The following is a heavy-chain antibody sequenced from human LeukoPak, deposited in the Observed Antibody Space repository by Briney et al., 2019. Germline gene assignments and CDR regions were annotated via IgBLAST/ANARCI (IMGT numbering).Heavy chain of an antibody. J-gene: IGHJ4*02. V-gene: IGHV3-7*01. CDR3: ARDPSGAY. D-gene: IGHD7-27*01. CDR1: GFSFSGNS. Sequence: PGGSLRLSCVGSGFSFSGNSMSWVRQAPGKGLEWVANIKQDGSEKYYVDSVKGRFTISRDNAKNSLYLQMNSLRAEDTAVYYCARDPSGAYWGQGTLVTVSS. CDR2: IKQDGSEK.